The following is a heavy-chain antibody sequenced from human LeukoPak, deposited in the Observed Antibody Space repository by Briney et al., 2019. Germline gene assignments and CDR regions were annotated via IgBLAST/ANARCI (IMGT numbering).Heavy chain of an antibody. CDR3: ARDRYYGSGSYYRGWFDP. D-gene: IGHD3-10*01. Sequence: GGSLRLSCAASGFTFSSYWMSWVRQAPGKGLKWVANIKQDGSEKYYVDSVKGRFTISRDNAKNSLYLQMNSLRAEDTAVYYCARDRYYGSGSYYRGWFDPWGQGTLVTVSS. V-gene: IGHV3-7*04. J-gene: IGHJ5*02. CDR1: GFTFSSYW. CDR2: IKQDGSEK.